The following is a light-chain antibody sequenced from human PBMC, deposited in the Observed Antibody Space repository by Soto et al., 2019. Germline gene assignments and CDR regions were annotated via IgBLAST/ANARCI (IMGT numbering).Light chain of an antibody. CDR3: QQFSSYPPT. CDR1: QTVRNNY. V-gene: IGKV3-20*01. CDR2: DAS. Sequence: GLTQCPGNLYLTPGERATLSCRASQTVRNNYLAWYQQKPGQAPRLLIYDASSRATGIPDRFSGGGSGTDFTLTISRLEPEDFGVTYCQQFSSYPPTVGGRTKVDIK. J-gene: IGKJ4*01.